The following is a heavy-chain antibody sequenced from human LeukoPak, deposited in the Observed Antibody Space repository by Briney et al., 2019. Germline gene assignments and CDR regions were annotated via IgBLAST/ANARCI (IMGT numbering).Heavy chain of an antibody. J-gene: IGHJ4*02. Sequence: PSETLSLTCAVYGGSFSGYYWGWIRQPPGKGLEWIGEINHSGSTNYNPSLKSRVTISVDTSKNQFSLKLSSVTAADTAVYYCARRPRRVTMVRGVSSGIDYWGQGTLVTVSS. CDR3: ARRPRRVTMVRGVSSGIDY. D-gene: IGHD3-10*01. CDR1: GGSFSGYY. V-gene: IGHV4-34*01. CDR2: INHSGST.